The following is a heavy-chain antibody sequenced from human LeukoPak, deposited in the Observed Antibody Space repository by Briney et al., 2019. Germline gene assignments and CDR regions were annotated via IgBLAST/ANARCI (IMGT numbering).Heavy chain of an antibody. J-gene: IGHJ4*01. V-gene: IGHV3-11*01. CDR3: ARLREGYYDSSGYPDY. Sequence: GGSLRISCAASGFTFSDYYMSWIRQAPGKGLEWVSYISSSGSTIYYADSVKGRFTISRDNAKNSLYLQMNSLRAEDTAVYYCARLREGYYDSSGYPDYCGHGTLVTVSS. D-gene: IGHD3-22*01. CDR1: GFTFSDYY. CDR2: ISSSGSTI.